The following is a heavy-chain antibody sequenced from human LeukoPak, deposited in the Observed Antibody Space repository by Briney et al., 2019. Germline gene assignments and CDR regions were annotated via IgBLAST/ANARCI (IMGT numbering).Heavy chain of an antibody. V-gene: IGHV1-18*01. CDR2: ISAYNGNT. CDR1: GDTFTSYG. CDR3: ARKGRRDGYNSARGNYYYGMDV. Sequence: ASVKVSCKASGDTFTSYGISWGRQAPGQGLEWMGWISAYNGNTNYAQKLQGRVNMTIDTSTSTANMELRSLRSDDTAVYSCARKGRRDGYNSARGNYYYGMDVWGQGTTVTVSS. D-gene: IGHD5-24*01. J-gene: IGHJ6*02.